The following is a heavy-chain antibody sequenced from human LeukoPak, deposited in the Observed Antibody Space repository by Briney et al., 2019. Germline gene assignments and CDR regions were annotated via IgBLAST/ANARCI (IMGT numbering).Heavy chain of an antibody. V-gene: IGHV1-69*13. CDR3: GRDGGFLEWFSFDF. CDR1: GGTFSSYT. J-gene: IGHJ4*02. D-gene: IGHD3-3*01. CDR2: IIPIFGTA. Sequence: SVKVSCKASGGTFSSYTISWVRQAPGQGLEWMGGIIPIFGTANYAQKFQGRVTITADESTSTDYMELSSLRSEDTAVYYCGRDGGFLEWFSFDFWGQGTLVTVSS.